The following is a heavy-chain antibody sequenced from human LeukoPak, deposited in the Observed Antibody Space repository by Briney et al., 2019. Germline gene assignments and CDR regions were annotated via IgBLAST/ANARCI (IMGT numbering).Heavy chain of an antibody. CDR3: ATTAYCGGDCYSDFDY. CDR1: GGTFSSYA. D-gene: IGHD2-21*02. Sequence: GASVRVSCKASGGTFSSYAISWVRQAPGQGLEWMGGIIPIFGTANYAQKFQGRVTITTDESTSTAYMELSSLRSEDTAVYYCATTAYCGGDCYSDFDYWGQGTLATVSS. V-gene: IGHV1-69*05. J-gene: IGHJ4*02. CDR2: IIPIFGTA.